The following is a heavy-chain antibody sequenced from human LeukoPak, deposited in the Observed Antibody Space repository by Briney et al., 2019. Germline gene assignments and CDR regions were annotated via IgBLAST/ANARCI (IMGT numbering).Heavy chain of an antibody. CDR2: IWYDGSNK. J-gene: IGHJ4*02. D-gene: IGHD2-21*01. Sequence: GGSLRLSCAASGFTFSSYSMNWVRQAPGKGLEWVAVIWYDGSNKYYADSVKGRFTISRDNSKNTLYLQMNSLRAEDTAVYYCARDGSLFADYYFDYWGQGTLVTVSS. CDR1: GFTFSSYS. V-gene: IGHV3-33*08. CDR3: ARDGSLFADYYFDY.